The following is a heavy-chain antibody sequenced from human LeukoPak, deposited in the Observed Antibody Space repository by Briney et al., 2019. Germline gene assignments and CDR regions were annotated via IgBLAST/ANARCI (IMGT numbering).Heavy chain of an antibody. J-gene: IGHJ4*02. D-gene: IGHD3-10*01. V-gene: IGHV3-30*18. CDR1: GFTFSSYG. Sequence: GGSLRLSGAASGFTFSSYGMHWVRQAPGKGLEWVAVISYDGSNKYYADSVKGRFTISRDNSKNTLYLQMNSLRAEDTAVYYCAKDEVLLWFWELDYWGQGTLVTVSS. CDR2: ISYDGSNK. CDR3: AKDEVLLWFWELDY.